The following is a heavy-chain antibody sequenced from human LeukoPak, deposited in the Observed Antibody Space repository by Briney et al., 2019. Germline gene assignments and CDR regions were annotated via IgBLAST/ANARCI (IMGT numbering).Heavy chain of an antibody. Sequence: GESLKISCKGSGYRFTSYWIGWVRQMPGKGLEWMGFIYPGDSDTRYSPSFQGQVTISADKSMSTAYLQWSSLNASETAMYYCARRRGRYSGDAFDIWGQGTMVTVSS. D-gene: IGHD1-26*01. V-gene: IGHV5-51*01. CDR1: GYRFTSYW. CDR2: IYPGDSDT. J-gene: IGHJ3*02. CDR3: ARRRGRYSGDAFDI.